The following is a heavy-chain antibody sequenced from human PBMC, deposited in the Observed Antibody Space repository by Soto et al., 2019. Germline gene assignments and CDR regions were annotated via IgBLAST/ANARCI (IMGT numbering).Heavy chain of an antibody. D-gene: IGHD3-3*01. CDR2: IYHSGST. J-gene: IGHJ5*02. CDR1: GGSISSGGYS. V-gene: IGHV4-30-2*01. CDR3: ASLNYDFWSGYQHNWFDP. Sequence: SETLSLTCAVSGGSISSGGYSWSWIRQPPGKGLEWIGYIYHSGSTYYNPSLKSRVTISVDRSKNQFSLKLSSVTAADTAVYYCASLNYDFWSGYQHNWFDPWGQGTLVTVS.